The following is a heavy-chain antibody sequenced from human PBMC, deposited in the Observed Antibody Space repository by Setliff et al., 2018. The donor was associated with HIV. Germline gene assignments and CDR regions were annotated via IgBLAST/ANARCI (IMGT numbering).Heavy chain of an antibody. D-gene: IGHD1-7*01. V-gene: IGHV4-39*07. J-gene: IGHJ4*02. CDR3: ARAAGTTLDFDY. Sequence: SETLPLTCTVSGGSINITNFYWAWIRQPPGKGLEWLGSIYYSGTTYVHPSLKSRVTISMDTSRTQLSLELRSVTAADTAVYYCARAAGTTLDFDYWGQGTLVTVSS. CDR1: GGSINITNFY. CDR2: IYYSGTT.